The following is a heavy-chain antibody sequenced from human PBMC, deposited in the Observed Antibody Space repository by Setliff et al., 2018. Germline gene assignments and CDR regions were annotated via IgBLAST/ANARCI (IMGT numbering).Heavy chain of an antibody. CDR3: ARTKGFVDGYLDP. D-gene: IGHD3-10*01. Sequence: ASVKVSCKTSPYSFSGYYIHWVRQAPGQGLEWMGWINTNSGDTRYAQKFQGRVTMTRDTSISTAYMELSRPRSDDTAVYYCARTKGFVDGYLDPWGQGTLVTV. CDR1: PYSFSGYY. CDR2: INTNSGDT. V-gene: IGHV1-2*02. J-gene: IGHJ5*02.